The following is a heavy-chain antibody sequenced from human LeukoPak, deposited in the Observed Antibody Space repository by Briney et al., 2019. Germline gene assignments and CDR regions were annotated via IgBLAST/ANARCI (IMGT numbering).Heavy chain of an antibody. Sequence: SETLSLTCTVSGGSISSLYWSWIRQPAGKGLEWIGRVYATGSTNYNPSLKSRVTMSVDTSKNQFSLKLSSVTAADTAVYYCARGLYYYGSGSSDYWGQGTLVTVSS. D-gene: IGHD3-10*01. CDR3: ARGLYYYGSGSSDY. J-gene: IGHJ4*02. CDR2: VYATGST. V-gene: IGHV4-4*07. CDR1: GGSISSLY.